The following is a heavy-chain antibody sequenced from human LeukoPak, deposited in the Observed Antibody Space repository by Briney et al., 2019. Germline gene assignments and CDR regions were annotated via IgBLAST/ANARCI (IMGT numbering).Heavy chain of an antibody. V-gene: IGHV4-59*08. J-gene: IGHJ4*02. CDR3: VRGYSGYPYYFDY. Sequence: SETLSLTCTVSGGSIRGYYWTWIRQPPGKGLEWIGYISYSGSTSSHPSLKSRVTISLDTSKNQFSLKLTSVTAADTAVYYCVRGYSGYPYYFDYWGQGTLVTVSS. CDR2: ISYSGST. D-gene: IGHD5-12*01. CDR1: GGSIRGYY.